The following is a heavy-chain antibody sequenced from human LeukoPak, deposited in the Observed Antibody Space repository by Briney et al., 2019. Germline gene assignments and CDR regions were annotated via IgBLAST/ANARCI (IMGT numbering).Heavy chain of an antibody. CDR2: IYYSGST. V-gene: IGHV4-59*01. CDR1: GGSISSYY. CDR3: ARKPIVNSAWYYFDY. D-gene: IGHD3-22*01. J-gene: IGHJ4*02. Sequence: SETLSLTCTASGGSISSYYWSWIRQPPGKGLEWIGYIYYSGSTNYNPSLKSRVTISVDTSKNQFSLKLSSVTAADTAVYYCARKPIVNSAWYYFDYWGQGTLVTVSS.